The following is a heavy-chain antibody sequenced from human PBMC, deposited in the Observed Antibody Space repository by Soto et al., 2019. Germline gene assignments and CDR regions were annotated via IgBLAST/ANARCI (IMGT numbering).Heavy chain of an antibody. Sequence: SVKVSCKASGGTLSSYAISWVRQAPGQGLEWMGGIIPIFGTANYAQKFQGRVTITADESTSTAYMELSSLRSEDTAVYYCARDKEYSSSSGLRYFDWLLSALDYWGQGTLVTVSS. D-gene: IGHD3-9*01. J-gene: IGHJ4*02. CDR2: IIPIFGTA. V-gene: IGHV1-69*13. CDR3: ARDKEYSSSSGLRYFDWLLSALDY. CDR1: GGTLSSYA.